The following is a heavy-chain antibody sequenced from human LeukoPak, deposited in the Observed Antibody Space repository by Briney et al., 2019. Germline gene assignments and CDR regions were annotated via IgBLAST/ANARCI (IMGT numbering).Heavy chain of an antibody. J-gene: IGHJ3*02. D-gene: IGHD3-9*01. Sequence: PGGSLRFSCSASGFTFRNYGMHWVRQAPGKGLDWVAVISYDGSNKYYADSVKGRFTISRDNSKNTLYLQMNSLRAEDTAVYYCAKVRYFGPSAFDIWGEGTLVTVSS. CDR3: AKVRYFGPSAFDI. CDR2: ISYDGSNK. CDR1: GFTFRNYG. V-gene: IGHV3-30*18.